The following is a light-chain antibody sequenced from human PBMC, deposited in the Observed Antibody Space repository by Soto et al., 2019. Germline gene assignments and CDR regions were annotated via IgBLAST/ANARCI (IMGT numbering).Light chain of an antibody. CDR1: QSVSSY. V-gene: IGKV3-11*01. J-gene: IGKJ4*01. CDR2: DAY. CDR3: QQRSNWPLT. Sequence: EIVLTQSPATLSLSPGERATLSCRASQSVSSYLAWYQQKPGKAPRLLIYDAYNRATGIPARFSGSGSGTDFTFTISSLEPEDFAVYYCQQRSNWPLTFGGGTKVDIK.